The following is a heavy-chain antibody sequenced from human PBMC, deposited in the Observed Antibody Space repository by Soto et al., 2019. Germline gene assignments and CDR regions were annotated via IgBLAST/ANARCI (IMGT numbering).Heavy chain of an antibody. CDR2: ISAYNGNT. V-gene: IGHV1-18*01. Sequence: QVQLVQSGAEVKKPGASVKVSCKASGYTFTSYGISWVRQAPGQGLEWMGWISAYNGNTNYAQKLQGRVTMTTNTSTSTAYMELRSQRSDDTAVYYCARIIIVGYTELGWFDHWGQGTLVTVSS. D-gene: IGHD1-26*01. CDR3: ARIIIVGYTELGWFDH. J-gene: IGHJ5*02. CDR1: GYTFTSYG.